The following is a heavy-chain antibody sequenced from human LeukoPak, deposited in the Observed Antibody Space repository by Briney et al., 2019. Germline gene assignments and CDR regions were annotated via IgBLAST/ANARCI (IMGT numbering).Heavy chain of an antibody. D-gene: IGHD3-22*01. CDR3: ARVVGGSYYYDSRGYYDY. J-gene: IGHJ4*02. CDR1: GFTFSSYA. V-gene: IGHV3-30-3*01. Sequence: GRSLRLSCAASGFTFSSYAMHWVRQAPGKGLEWVAVISYDGSNKYYADSVKGRFTISRDNSKNTLYLQMNSLRAEDTAVYYCARVVGGSYYYDSRGYYDYWGQGTLVTVSS. CDR2: ISYDGSNK.